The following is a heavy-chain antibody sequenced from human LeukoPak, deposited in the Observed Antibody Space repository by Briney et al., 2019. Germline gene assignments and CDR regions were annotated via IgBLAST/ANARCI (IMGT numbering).Heavy chain of an antibody. J-gene: IGHJ4*02. CDR1: GGTFSSYD. V-gene: IGHV1-69*05. CDR2: IIPIFGTA. D-gene: IGHD5-18*01. CDR3: ARTRGYSYGQDY. Sequence: GASVKVSCKASGGTFSSYDISWVRQAPGQGLEWMGRIIPIFGTANYAQKFQGRVTITTDESTSTAYMELSSLRSEDTAVYYCARTRGYSYGQDYWGQGTLVTVSS.